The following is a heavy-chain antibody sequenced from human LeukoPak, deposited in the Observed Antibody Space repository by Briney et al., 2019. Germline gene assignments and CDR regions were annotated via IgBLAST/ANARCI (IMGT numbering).Heavy chain of an antibody. J-gene: IGHJ4*02. Sequence: GGSLRLSCAASGFTFSSYSMNWVRQAPGKGLEWVSYISSSSSTIYYADSVKGRFTISRDNAKNSLYLQMNSLRAEDTALYYCARDGYLDYWGQGTLVTVSS. D-gene: IGHD3-16*02. V-gene: IGHV3-48*04. CDR2: ISSSSSTI. CDR1: GFTFSSYS. CDR3: ARDGYLDY.